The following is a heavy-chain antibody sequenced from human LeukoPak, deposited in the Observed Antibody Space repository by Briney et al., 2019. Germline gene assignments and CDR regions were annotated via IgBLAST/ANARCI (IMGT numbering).Heavy chain of an antibody. CDR1: GGTFSSYA. D-gene: IGHD1-26*01. CDR2: IIPIFGTA. CDR3: AREGSSGSYRQLDY. J-gene: IGHJ4*02. Sequence: ASVKVSCKASGGTFSSYAISWVRQAPGQGLEWMGGIIPIFGTANYAQKFQGRVTITADESTSTAYMELSSLRSEDTAVYYCAREGSSGSYRQLDYWGQGTLVTVSS. V-gene: IGHV1-69*13.